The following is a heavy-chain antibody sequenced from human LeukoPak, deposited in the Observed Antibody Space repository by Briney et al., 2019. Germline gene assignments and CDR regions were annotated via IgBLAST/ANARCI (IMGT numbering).Heavy chain of an antibody. CDR2: ISSSSSYI. J-gene: IGHJ3*02. CDR1: GFTFSSYS. Sequence: TTGGSLRLSCAASGFTFSSYSMNWVRQVPGKGLEWVSSISSSSSYIYYADSVKGRFTISRDNAKNSLYLQMNSLRAEDTAVYYCAHGGDWVAFDIWGQGTMVTVSS. D-gene: IGHD2-21*02. CDR3: AHGGDWVAFDI. V-gene: IGHV3-21*01.